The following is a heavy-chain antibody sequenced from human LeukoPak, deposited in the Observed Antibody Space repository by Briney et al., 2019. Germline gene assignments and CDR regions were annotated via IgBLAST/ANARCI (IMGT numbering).Heavy chain of an antibody. D-gene: IGHD3-10*01. CDR1: GFTFSSYE. CDR2: ISSSGSTI. CDR3: AKDSRTYFYGSGSFSLPKRPLGYFDH. V-gene: IGHV3-48*03. Sequence: GGSLRLSCAASGFTFSSYEMNWVRQAPGKGLEWVSYISSSGSTIYYADSVKGRFTISRDNSKNTLFLQMSSLSAEDTAVYYCAKDSRTYFYGSGSFSLPKRPLGYFDHWGQGTLVTVSA. J-gene: IGHJ4*02.